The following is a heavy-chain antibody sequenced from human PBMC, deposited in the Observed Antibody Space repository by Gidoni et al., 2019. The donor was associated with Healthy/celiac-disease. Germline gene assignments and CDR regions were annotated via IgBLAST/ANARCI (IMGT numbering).Heavy chain of an antibody. CDR3: ARYSTEVGYYDILTGYLLSGAFDI. Sequence: QVQLQESGPGLVKPSETLSLTCTASGGSISSYYWSWIRQPTGKGLEWIGYIYYSGRTNYNPSLKSRVTISVDTYKNQFSLRLSSVTAADTAVYYCARYSTEVGYYDILTGYLLSGAFDIWGQGTMVTVSS. CDR1: GGSISSYY. V-gene: IGHV4-59*01. D-gene: IGHD3-9*01. J-gene: IGHJ3*02. CDR2: IYYSGRT.